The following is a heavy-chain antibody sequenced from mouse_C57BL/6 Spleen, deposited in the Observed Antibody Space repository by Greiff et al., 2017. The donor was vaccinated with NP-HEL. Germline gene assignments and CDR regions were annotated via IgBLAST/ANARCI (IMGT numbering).Heavy chain of an antibody. V-gene: IGHV1-5*01. CDR3: ARERDGYYPWFAY. D-gene: IGHD2-3*01. J-gene: IGHJ3*01. CDR1: GYTFTSYW. CDR2: IYPGNSDT. Sequence: VQLQQSGTVLARPGASVKMSCKTSGYTFTSYWMHWVKQRPGQGLEWIGAIYPGNSDTSYNQKFKGKATLTAVTSASTAYMELSSLTNEDSAVYYCARERDGYYPWFAYWGQGTLVTVSA.